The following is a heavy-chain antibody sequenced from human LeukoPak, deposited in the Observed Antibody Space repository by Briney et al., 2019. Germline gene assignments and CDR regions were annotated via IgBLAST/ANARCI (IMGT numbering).Heavy chain of an antibody. CDR3: ANVAKGRFFFYYMDV. V-gene: IGHV1-18*01. Sequence: ASVKVSCKASGNSNNKFGVTWVRQAPGQGLEWIGWISSDNGIPRYAHKFQGRVTITTDKSTTTAYMEVRSLRSDDTAVYFCANVAKGRFFFYYMDVRGQGTTVTVSS. CDR2: ISSDNGIP. CDR1: GNSNNKFG. J-gene: IGHJ6*03.